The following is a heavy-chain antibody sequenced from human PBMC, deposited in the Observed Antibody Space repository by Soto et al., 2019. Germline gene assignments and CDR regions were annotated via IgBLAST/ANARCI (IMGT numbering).Heavy chain of an antibody. J-gene: IGHJ4*02. Sequence: QVQLVQSGAEVKKPGSSVKVSCQASGGALNNYAVNWVRQAPGQGLEWMGGVIPMFGTPNYAQNFQGRVTITADESTNTVYMELSSLISDDTAVYYCVRGGGYCSSTSCFDSWGQGTLVAVSS. V-gene: IGHV1-69*01. CDR1: GGALNNYA. CDR3: VRGGGYCSSTSCFDS. CDR2: VIPMFGTP. D-gene: IGHD2-2*03.